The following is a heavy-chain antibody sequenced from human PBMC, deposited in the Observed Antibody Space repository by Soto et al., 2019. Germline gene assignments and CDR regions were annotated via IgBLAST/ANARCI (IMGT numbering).Heavy chain of an antibody. CDR1: GFTFRSYA. V-gene: IGHV3-23*01. J-gene: IGHJ4*02. Sequence: GGSLRLSCAASGFTFRSYAMNWVRQAQGKGLEWVSAISGSGGSTLYADSVKGRFTISRDNSKNTLFLQMNSLRSEDTAVYYCARDGNSYFDYWGQGTLVTVSS. CDR3: ARDGNSYFDY. CDR2: ISGSGGST. D-gene: IGHD4-4*01.